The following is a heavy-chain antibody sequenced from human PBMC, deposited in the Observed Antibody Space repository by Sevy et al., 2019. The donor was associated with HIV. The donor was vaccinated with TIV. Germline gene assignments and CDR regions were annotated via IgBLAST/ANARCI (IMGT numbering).Heavy chain of an antibody. D-gene: IGHD3-22*01. V-gene: IGHV3-23*01. CDR3: ARHPYYDSSGYVDY. Sequence: GGSLRLSCAASGFTFSSYAMSWVRQAPGKGLEWVSAISGSGGSTYYADSVKGRFTISRDNSKNTLYLQMNSLRAEDTAVYYCARHPYYDSSGYVDYWGQGTLVTVSS. J-gene: IGHJ4*02. CDR2: ISGSGGST. CDR1: GFTFSSYA.